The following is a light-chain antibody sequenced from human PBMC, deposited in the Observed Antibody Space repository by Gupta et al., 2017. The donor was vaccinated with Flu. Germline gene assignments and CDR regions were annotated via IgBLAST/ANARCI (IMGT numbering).Light chain of an antibody. CDR3: AAWDESLNGPV. CDR1: SSNIGNNA. J-gene: IGLJ3*02. CDR2: YDD. V-gene: IGLV1-36*01. Sequence: QSVLTQPPPVAQAPLPRVTISCSGSSSNIGNNAVNWYQQLPGKAPKLLIYYDDLLPSGVSDRFSGSKSGTSASLAISGLQSEDEADYYCAAWDESLNGPVFGGGTKLTVL.